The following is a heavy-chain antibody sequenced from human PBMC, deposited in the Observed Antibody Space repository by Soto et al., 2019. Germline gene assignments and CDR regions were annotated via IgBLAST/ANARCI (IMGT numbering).Heavy chain of an antibody. CDR2: IKYDGSET. CDR3: ARCRSYGMEGVERAVDI. J-gene: IGHJ3*02. CDR1: GFTFSSFW. D-gene: IGHD1-26*01. Sequence: EVQLVESGGGLVQPGGSLRLSCAASGFTFSSFWMNWVRQAPGKGLEWVANIKYDGSETYYADSVKGRFTFSRDNAKNSLYLQMDSLRVEDTAVYYCARCRSYGMEGVERAVDIWGQGTKVTVSS. V-gene: IGHV3-7*03.